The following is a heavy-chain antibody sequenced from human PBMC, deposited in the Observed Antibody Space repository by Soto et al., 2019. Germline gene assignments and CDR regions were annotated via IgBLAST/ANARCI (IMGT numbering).Heavy chain of an antibody. V-gene: IGHV1-18*01. CDR1: GYTFTSYG. CDR3: ARDRGRLDFWSGPGAFDI. J-gene: IGHJ3*02. CDR2: ISAYNGNT. D-gene: IGHD3-3*01. Sequence: ASVKVSCKASGYTFTSYGISWVRQAPGQGLEWMGWISAYNGNTNYAQKLQGRVTMTTDTSTSTAYMELRSLRSDDTAVYYCARDRGRLDFWSGPGAFDIWGQGTMLTVSS.